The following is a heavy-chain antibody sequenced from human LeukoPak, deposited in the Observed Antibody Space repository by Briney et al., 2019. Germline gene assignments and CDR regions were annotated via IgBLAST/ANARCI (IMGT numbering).Heavy chain of an antibody. V-gene: IGHV4-39*01. CDR1: GASISSSTDY. CDR3: AGLIRPGWFDP. Sequence: PSETLSLTCTVFGASISSSTDYWGWIRQPPGKGLEWIANIYYSGSTYYNPSLKSPVTISVDTSKNQFSLKLSSVTAADTAVYYCAGLIRPGWFDPWGQGTLVTVSS. D-gene: IGHD1-14*01. J-gene: IGHJ5*02. CDR2: IYYSGST.